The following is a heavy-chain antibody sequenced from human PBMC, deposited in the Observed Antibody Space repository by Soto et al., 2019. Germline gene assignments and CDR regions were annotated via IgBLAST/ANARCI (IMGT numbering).Heavy chain of an antibody. D-gene: IGHD5-12*01. J-gene: IGHJ3*02. CDR2: ISGSRGST. Sequence: EVQLLESGGGLVQPGGSLRLSCAASGFTFSNYAMTWVRQAPGKGLEWVSGISGSRGSTFYADFVKGRFTISRDNSKNTLYLQIDNLRAEDTAVYYCAKSGTFGGYFSDAFDIWGQGTMVTVSS. CDR3: AKSGTFGGYFSDAFDI. V-gene: IGHV3-23*01. CDR1: GFTFSNYA.